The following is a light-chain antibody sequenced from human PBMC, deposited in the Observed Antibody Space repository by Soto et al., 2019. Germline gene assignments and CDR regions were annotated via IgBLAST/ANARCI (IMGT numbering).Light chain of an antibody. J-gene: IGKJ5*01. V-gene: IGKV4-1*01. Sequence: DIVMTQSPDSLAVSLGERATINCKSSQSVLYSSNNKNYLAWYQQKPGQPPKLLIYWASTRESGVPDRFSGSGSGTDFTLTISSLQPDDFATYYCQQYNTYSTFGQGTRLEIK. CDR2: WAS. CDR3: QQYNTYST. CDR1: QSVLYSSNNKNY.